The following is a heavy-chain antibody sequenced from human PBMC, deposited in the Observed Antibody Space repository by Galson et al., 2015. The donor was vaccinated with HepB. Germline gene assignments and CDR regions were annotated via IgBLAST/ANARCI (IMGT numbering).Heavy chain of an antibody. V-gene: IGHV3-15*01. D-gene: IGHD2-15*01. CDR1: GFTFSSYG. CDR3: STDVLCSTFWSWFDP. Sequence: SLRLSCAASGFTFSSYGLNWVRQAPGKGLEWVGHIKSKTDGETTDYAAPVKGRFTISRDDSKNTLYLQMNSLKTDDTAVYYCSTDVLCSTFWSWFDPWGQGTLVTVSS. J-gene: IGHJ5*02. CDR2: IKSKTDGETT.